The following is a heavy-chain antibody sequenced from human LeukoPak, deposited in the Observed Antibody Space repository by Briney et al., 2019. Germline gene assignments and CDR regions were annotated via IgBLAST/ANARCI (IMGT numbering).Heavy chain of an antibody. J-gene: IGHJ6*02. CDR2: INPNSGGT. CDR3: ARGLAAAPSYYYYGMDV. CDR1: GGTFSSYA. Sequence: ASVKVSCKASGGTFSSYAISWVRQAPGQGLEWMGWINPNSGGTNYAQKFQGWVTMTRDTSISTAYMELSRLRSDDTAVYYCARGLAAAPSYYYYGMDVWGQGTTVTVSS. V-gene: IGHV1-2*04. D-gene: IGHD6-13*01.